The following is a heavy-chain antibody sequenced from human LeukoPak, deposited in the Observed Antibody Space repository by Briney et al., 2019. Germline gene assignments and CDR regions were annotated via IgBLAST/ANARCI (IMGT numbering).Heavy chain of an antibody. V-gene: IGHV3-21*01. Sequence: PGGSLRLSCAASGFTFSSYSMNWVRQAPGKGLEWVSSISSSSSYIYYADSVKGRFTISRDNAKNSLYLQMNSLRAEDTAVYYCARDLRGLDAFDIWGQGTMVTVSS. J-gene: IGHJ3*02. CDR2: ISSSSSYI. D-gene: IGHD5/OR15-5a*01. CDR3: ARDLRGLDAFDI. CDR1: GFTFSSYS.